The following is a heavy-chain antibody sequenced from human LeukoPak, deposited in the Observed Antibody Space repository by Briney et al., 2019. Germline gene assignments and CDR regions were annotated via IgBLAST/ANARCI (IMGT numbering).Heavy chain of an antibody. CDR2: INPSGGST. J-gene: IGHJ6*02. D-gene: IGHD3-3*01. CDR1: GYTFTSYY. CDR3: ARAGLRFLEWSPLHYYYYGMDV. Sequence: ASVKVSCKASGYTFTSYYMHWVRQAPGQGLEWMGIINPSGGSTSYAQKFQGRVTMTRDTSTSTVYMELSSLRSEDTAVYYCARAGLRFLEWSPLHYYYYGMDVWGQGTTVTVSS. V-gene: IGHV1-46*01.